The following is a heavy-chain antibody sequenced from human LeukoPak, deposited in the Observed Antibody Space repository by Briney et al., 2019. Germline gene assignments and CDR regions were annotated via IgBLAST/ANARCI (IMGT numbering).Heavy chain of an antibody. D-gene: IGHD1-26*01. CDR3: SRESGAFSPFGY. CDR1: GGSISSTNW. Sequence: PSETLSLACAVSGGSISSTNWYSWVRQPPGQGLEWIAEISLSGLTTYNPSLKSRVTMPLDKSKNLLSLTLTSVTAADTAVYYCSRESGAFSPFGYWGQGTLVTVTS. J-gene: IGHJ4*02. V-gene: IGHV4-4*02. CDR2: ISLSGLT.